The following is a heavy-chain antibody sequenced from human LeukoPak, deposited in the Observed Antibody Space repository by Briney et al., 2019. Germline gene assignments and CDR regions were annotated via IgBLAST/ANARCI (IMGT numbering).Heavy chain of an antibody. D-gene: IGHD3-3*01. J-gene: IGHJ4*02. CDR3: VGTFTVFGVVSTIE. CDR1: GFTFKLYT. CDR2: INFSGDNRGDNT. V-gene: IGHV3-23*01. Sequence: GGSLRLSCAAFGFTFKLYTMNWVRQAPGQGLEWVSSINFSGDNRGDNTYYADSVRGRFSISRDNSQNTVFLQMNNLRVDDTAAYYCVGTFTVFGVVSTIEWGQGTLVTVSS.